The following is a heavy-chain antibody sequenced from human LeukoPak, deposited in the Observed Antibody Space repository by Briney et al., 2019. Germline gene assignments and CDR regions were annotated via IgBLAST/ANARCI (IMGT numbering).Heavy chain of an antibody. Sequence: GGSLRLSCAASGFTFSDYWLSWLRQAPGKGLEWVAHIKTDGTAKVYADSVKGRFSISRDNAKNSLYLQMNSLRAEDTAVYYCARGRRHSFIPTHYYMDVWGKGTTVTVSS. D-gene: IGHD2-21*01. CDR3: ARGRRHSFIPTHYYMDV. CDR1: GFTFSDYW. V-gene: IGHV3-7*01. CDR2: IKTDGTAK. J-gene: IGHJ6*03.